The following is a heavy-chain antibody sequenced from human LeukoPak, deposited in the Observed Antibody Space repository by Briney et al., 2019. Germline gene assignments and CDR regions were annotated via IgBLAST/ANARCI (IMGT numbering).Heavy chain of an antibody. CDR3: ARCSYYYDSIGYYNFDY. J-gene: IGHJ4*02. Sequence: GGSLRLSCAASGFILSSYNMNWVRQAPGKGLEWVSSISDNSRSLYYADSVKGRFTISRDNAKNSLYLQMNSLRDEDTAVYYCARCSYYYDSIGYYNFDYWGQGTLVTVSS. V-gene: IGHV3-21*01. D-gene: IGHD3-22*01. CDR1: GFILSSYN. CDR2: ISDNSRSL.